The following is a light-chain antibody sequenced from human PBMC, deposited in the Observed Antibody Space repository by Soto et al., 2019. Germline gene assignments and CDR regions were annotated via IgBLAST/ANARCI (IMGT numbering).Light chain of an antibody. V-gene: IGKV3-20*01. CDR2: GAS. CDR1: QSIRNNY. J-gene: IGKJ1*01. Sequence: EIVLTQSPGTLSLSPGERATLSCRASQSIRNNYLAWYQQRPGQAPRLFIYGASSRATGIPDRFGGSGSGTDFTLTISRLEPEDFAVYYCQQYGSSPRTFGQGTKVEIK. CDR3: QQYGSSPRT.